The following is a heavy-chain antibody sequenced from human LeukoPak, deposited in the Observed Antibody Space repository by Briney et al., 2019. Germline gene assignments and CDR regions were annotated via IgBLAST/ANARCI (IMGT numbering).Heavy chain of an antibody. CDR3: ARGAGRCGGDCNSRGES. D-gene: IGHD2-21*02. Sequence: PGGSLRLSCAASGFTFSSYWMTWVRQAPGKGPEWVANINHDGSEKNYVDSVKGRFTISRDNAKNSLYLQMNSLRAEDTAVYYCARGAGRCGGDCNSRGESWGQGTLVTVSS. J-gene: IGHJ5*02. CDR2: INHDGSEK. CDR1: GFTFSSYW. V-gene: IGHV3-7*05.